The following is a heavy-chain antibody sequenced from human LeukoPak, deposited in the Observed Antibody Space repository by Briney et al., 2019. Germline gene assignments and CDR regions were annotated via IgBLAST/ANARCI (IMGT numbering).Heavy chain of an antibody. Sequence: ASVKVSCKASGYTFTGYYMHWVRQAPGQGLEWMGWINPNSGGTNYAQKFQGRVTMTRDTSISTAYMELSRLRSDDTAVYYCARDSTSIFGVVMSFDYWGQGTLVTVSS. J-gene: IGHJ4*02. V-gene: IGHV1-2*02. CDR2: INPNSGGT. CDR1: GYTFTGYY. CDR3: ARDSTSIFGVVMSFDY. D-gene: IGHD3-3*01.